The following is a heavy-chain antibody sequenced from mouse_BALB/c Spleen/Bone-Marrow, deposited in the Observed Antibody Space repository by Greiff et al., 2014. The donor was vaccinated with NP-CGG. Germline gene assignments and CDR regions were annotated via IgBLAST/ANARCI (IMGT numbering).Heavy chain of an antibody. CDR2: IAPGSGST. CDR1: GYTFTNYW. Sequence: DLVKPGASVKLSCKTSGYTFTNYWINWIKQRPGQGLEWLGRIAPGSGSTYYNEMFKVKAPLTVDTSSSAAYIQLSSLSSEDSAVYYCARERYGYDGWYFDDWGAGTPVTVSA. CDR3: ARERYGYDGWYFDD. V-gene: IGHV1S41*01. J-gene: IGHJ1*01. D-gene: IGHD2-2*01.